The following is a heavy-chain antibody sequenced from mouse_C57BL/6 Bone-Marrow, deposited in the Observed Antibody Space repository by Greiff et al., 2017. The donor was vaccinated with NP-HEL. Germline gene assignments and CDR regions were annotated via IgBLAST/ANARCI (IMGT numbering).Heavy chain of an antibody. V-gene: IGHV14-3*01. D-gene: IGHD1-1*01. Sequence: EVQLHQSVAELVRPGASVKLSCTASGFNIKNTYMHWVKQRPEQGLEWIGRIDPANGNTKYAPKFQGKATITADTSSNTAYLQLSSLTSEDTAIYYCARYPFYGSSYEGFAYWGQGTLVTVSA. J-gene: IGHJ3*01. CDR3: ARYPFYGSSYEGFAY. CDR1: GFNIKNTY. CDR2: IDPANGNT.